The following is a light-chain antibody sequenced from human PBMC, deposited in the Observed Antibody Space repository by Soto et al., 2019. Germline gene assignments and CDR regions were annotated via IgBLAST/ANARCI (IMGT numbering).Light chain of an antibody. J-gene: IGKJ1*01. CDR3: QQYNSWLWT. CDR2: GAS. Sequence: EVVLTQSPATLSVSPGDRATLSCRASQSVSRNLAWYQQKPGQAPRLLIYGASTRATGIPARFSGSGSGTEFTLIISSLQSEDSAVYYCQQYNSWLWTFGQGTKVEIK. V-gene: IGKV3-15*01. CDR1: QSVSRN.